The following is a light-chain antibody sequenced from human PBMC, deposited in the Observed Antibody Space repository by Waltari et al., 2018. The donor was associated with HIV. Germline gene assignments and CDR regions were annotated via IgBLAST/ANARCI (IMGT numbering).Light chain of an antibody. CDR3: AAWDDSLNGRGV. V-gene: IGLV1-44*01. CDR1: RSHIGSTN. J-gene: IGLJ2*01. CDR2: RNN. Sequence: QSVLTQPPSASGTPGQRVTTPCSGSRSHIGSTNLNWSQQLPGTAPKLLIYRNNQRPSGVPDRFSGSKSGTSASLAISGLQSEDEADYYCAAWDDSLNGRGVFGGGTKLTVL.